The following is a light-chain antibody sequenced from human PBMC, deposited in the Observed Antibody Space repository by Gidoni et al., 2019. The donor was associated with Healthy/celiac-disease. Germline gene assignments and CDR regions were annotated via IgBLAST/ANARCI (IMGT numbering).Light chain of an antibody. CDR3: QQYNNWPQT. J-gene: IGKJ1*01. V-gene: IGKV3-15*01. CDR1: QSVSSN. Sequence: PATRSVSQGERATLSGRASQSVSSNLAWYQQKPGQAPRLLIYGASTRATGIPARFSGSGSGTEFTLTISSLQSEDFAVYYCQQYNNWPQTFVQGTKVEIK. CDR2: GAS.